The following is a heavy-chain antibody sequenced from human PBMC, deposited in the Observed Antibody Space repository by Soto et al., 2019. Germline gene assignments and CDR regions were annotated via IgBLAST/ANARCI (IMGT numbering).Heavy chain of an antibody. CDR3: ARELWQTTTSMHDP. CDR1: GGSISSYY. V-gene: IGHV4-59*12. Sequence: PSESLSLTCTVSGGSISSYYWSWIRQPPGKGLEWIGYIYYSGSTNYNPSLKSRVTISVDKSKNQFSLKLSSVTAADTAVFYCARELWQTTTSMHDPWGQRTRVTASS. J-gene: IGHJ5*02. CDR2: IYYSGST. D-gene: IGHD5-18*01.